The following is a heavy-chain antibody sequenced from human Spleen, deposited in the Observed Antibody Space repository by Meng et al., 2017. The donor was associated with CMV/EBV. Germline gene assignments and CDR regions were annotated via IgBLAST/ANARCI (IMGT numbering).Heavy chain of an antibody. V-gene: IGHV1-2*02. J-gene: IGHJ4*02. Sequence: YPFTGYYLHWVRQAPGQGLEWMGWINPNSGATNYAQKFQGRVTMTRDTSITTAYMELSRLRSDDTALYFCARFNAIFYDSSGHYYDHWGQGTLVTVSS. D-gene: IGHD3-22*01. CDR2: INPNSGAT. CDR1: YPFTGYY. CDR3: ARFNAIFYDSSGHYYDH.